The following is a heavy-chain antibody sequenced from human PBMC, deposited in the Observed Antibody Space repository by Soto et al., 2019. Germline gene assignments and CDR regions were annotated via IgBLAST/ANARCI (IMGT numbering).Heavy chain of an antibody. CDR1: GFTFRDYY. Sequence: QVQLVESGRGLVRPGGSLRLSCEASGFTFRDYYMTWFRQAPGKGLEWLSYIDSSTKYTNYADSVKGRFTISRANAKNSLYLQMNSLRADDTAVYYCARDYYYTMDVWGQGTRVTVSS. J-gene: IGHJ6*02. CDR2: IDSSTKYT. V-gene: IGHV3-11*05. CDR3: ARDYYYTMDV.